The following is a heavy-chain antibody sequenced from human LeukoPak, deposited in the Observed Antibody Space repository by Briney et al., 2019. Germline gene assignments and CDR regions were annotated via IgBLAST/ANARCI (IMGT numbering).Heavy chain of an antibody. V-gene: IGHV3-21*01. CDR3: ARVLRYSSSWHQADY. D-gene: IGHD6-13*01. Sequence: GGSLRLSCAASGFTFSSYSMNWVRQAPGKGLEWVSSISSSSSYIYYADSVKGRFTISRDNAKNSQYLQMSSLRAEDTAVYYCARVLRYSSSWHQADYWGQGTLVTVSS. CDR1: GFTFSSYS. CDR2: ISSSSSYI. J-gene: IGHJ4*02.